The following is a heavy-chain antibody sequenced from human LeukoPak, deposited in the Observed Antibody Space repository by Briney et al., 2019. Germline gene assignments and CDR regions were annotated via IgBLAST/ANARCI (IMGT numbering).Heavy chain of an antibody. D-gene: IGHD3-10*01. J-gene: IGHJ3*02. CDR2: IGNTET. CDR3: AKDAIRGNGIYDAFDI. CDR1: GFTFDTYA. V-gene: IGHV3-23*01. Sequence: GGSLRLSCAASGFTFDTYAMSWIRQAPGKGLEWVSTIGNTETYYADSVKGRFTISIDNRQNTVYLQMTSLRAEDTAVYFCAKDAIRGNGIYDAFDIWGQGTRVTVSS.